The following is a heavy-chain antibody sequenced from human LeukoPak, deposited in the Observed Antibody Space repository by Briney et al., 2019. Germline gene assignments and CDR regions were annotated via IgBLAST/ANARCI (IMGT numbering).Heavy chain of an antibody. CDR1: GFTFSSYG. CDR3: AKDQFSYCGGDCYSDFDY. J-gene: IGHJ4*02. D-gene: IGHD2-21*02. V-gene: IGHV3-30*02. Sequence: GGSLRLSCAASGFTFSSYGMHWVRQAPGKGLEWVAFIRYDGSNKYYADSVKGRFTISRDNSKNTLYLQMNSLRAEDTAVYYCAKDQFSYCGGDCYSDFDYWGQGTLVTVSS. CDR2: IRYDGSNK.